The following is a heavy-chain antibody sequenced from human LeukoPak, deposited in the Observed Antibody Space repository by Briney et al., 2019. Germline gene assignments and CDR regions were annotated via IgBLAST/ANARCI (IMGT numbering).Heavy chain of an antibody. D-gene: IGHD3-10*01. J-gene: IGHJ4*02. CDR1: GFTFGSYA. V-gene: IGHV3-23*01. CDR3: AKDHVDQTRFGESSFDY. CDR2: ISGSGGST. Sequence: PGGSLRLSCAASGFTFGSYAMSWVRQAPGKGLEWVSAISGSGGSTYYADSVKGRFTISRDNSKNTLYLQMNSLRAEDTAVYYCAKDHVDQTRFGESSFDYWGQGTLVTVSS.